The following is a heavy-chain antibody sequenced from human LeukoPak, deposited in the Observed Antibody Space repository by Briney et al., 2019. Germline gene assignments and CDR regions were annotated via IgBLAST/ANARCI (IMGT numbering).Heavy chain of an antibody. CDR3: ARGPPLVGATTPFDY. V-gene: IGHV3-21*01. CDR2: ISSSSSYI. D-gene: IGHD1-26*01. CDR1: GFTFSSYS. J-gene: IGHJ4*02. Sequence: PGGSLRLSCAASGFTFSSYSMNWVRQAPGKGLEWVSSISSSSSYIYYADSVKGRFTISRDNAKNSLYLQMNSLRAEDTAVYYCARGPPLVGATTPFDYWGQGTLVTVSS.